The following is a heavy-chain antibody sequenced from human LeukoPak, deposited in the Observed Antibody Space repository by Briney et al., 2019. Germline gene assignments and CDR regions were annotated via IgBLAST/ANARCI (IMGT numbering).Heavy chain of an antibody. CDR2: IYSGGST. V-gene: IGHV3-53*01. D-gene: IGHD3-22*01. Sequence: PGGSLRLSCAASGFTVSSNYMSWVRQAPGKGLEWVSVIYSGGSTYYADSVKGRFTISRDNSKNTLYVQMNSLRAEDTAVYYCARDLAVYDSSGYYAFDIWGQGTMVTVSS. CDR3: ARDLAVYDSSGYYAFDI. CDR1: GFTVSSNY. J-gene: IGHJ3*02.